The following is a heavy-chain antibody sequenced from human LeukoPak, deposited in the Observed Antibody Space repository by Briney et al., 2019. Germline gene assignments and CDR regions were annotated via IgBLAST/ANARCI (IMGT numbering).Heavy chain of an antibody. Sequence: ASVKVSCKASGYTFTSYGISWVRQAPGQGLEWMGWINTDTGNPTYAQGFTGRFVFSLDTSVSTAYLQISSLKAEDTAVYYCANENWFDPWGQGTLVTVSS. CDR3: ANENWFDP. J-gene: IGHJ5*02. CDR1: GYTFTSYG. CDR2: INTDTGNP. V-gene: IGHV7-4-1*02.